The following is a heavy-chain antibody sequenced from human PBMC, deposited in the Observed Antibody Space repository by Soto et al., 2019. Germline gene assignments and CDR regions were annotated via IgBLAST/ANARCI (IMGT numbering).Heavy chain of an antibody. CDR1: AGSPSAATSS. Sequence: PPEPLSPTCGFPAGSPSAATSSWNWIRQPPGKGLEWIGYIFPSGTTYYNPSLKSRVTISIDVSKNQFSLSLRSLTAADTAVYYCARSREFDYWSQGTLVTVSS. J-gene: IGHJ4*02. V-gene: IGHV4-30-2*01. CDR2: IFPSGTT. CDR3: ARSREFDY.